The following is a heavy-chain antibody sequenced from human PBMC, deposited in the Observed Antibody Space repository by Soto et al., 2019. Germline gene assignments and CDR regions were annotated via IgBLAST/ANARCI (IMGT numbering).Heavy chain of an antibody. D-gene: IGHD6-13*01. Sequence: QLQLQESGSGLVKPSQTLSLTCAVSGGSISSGGYSWSWIRQPPGKGREWIGYIYHSGSTYYNPTLKCRVTLSAYRSKNQYPLKLSSVPAADTAVYYCASTHAGAHIAAAVHWGQGTLVTVSS. CDR1: GGSISSGGYS. CDR2: IYHSGST. V-gene: IGHV4-30-2*01. J-gene: IGHJ4*02. CDR3: ASTHAGAHIAAAVH.